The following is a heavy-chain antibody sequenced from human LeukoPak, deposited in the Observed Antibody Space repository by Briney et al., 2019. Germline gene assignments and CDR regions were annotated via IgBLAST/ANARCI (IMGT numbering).Heavy chain of an antibody. V-gene: IGHV3-11*04. J-gene: IGHJ4*02. CDR1: GFTFSDHY. Sequence: KTGGSLRLSCAASGFTFSDHYMNWIRQAPGKGLEWVSDISSSGNAIYYADSVKGRFTTSRDNAKNSLYLQMTSLRAEDTAVYYCARDLSGSYCFDYWGQGTLVTVSS. CDR3: ARDLSGSYCFDY. D-gene: IGHD1-26*01. CDR2: ISSSGNAI.